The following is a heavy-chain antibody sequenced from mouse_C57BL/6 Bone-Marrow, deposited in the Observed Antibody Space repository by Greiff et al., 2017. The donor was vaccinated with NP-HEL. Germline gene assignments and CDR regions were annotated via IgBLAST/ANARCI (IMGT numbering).Heavy chain of an antibody. J-gene: IGHJ1*03. Sequence: EVQLQESGGGLVQPGGSMKLSCVASGFTFSNYWMNWVRQSPEKGLEWVAQIRLKSDNYATHYAESVKGRFTISRDDSKSSVYLQMNNLRAEDTGIYYCTAIYYYYLWYFDVWGTGTTVTVSS. CDR2: IRLKSDNYAT. CDR1: GFTFSNYW. D-gene: IGHD1-1*01. V-gene: IGHV6-3*01. CDR3: TAIYYYYLWYFDV.